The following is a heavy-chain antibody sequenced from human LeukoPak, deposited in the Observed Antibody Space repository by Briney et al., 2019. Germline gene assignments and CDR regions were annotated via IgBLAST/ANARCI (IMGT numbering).Heavy chain of an antibody. D-gene: IGHD3-9*01. J-gene: IGHJ4*02. Sequence: PGGSLRLSCAASGFIFSNYAMYWVRQAPGGGVEWVSAISGRSDNTYYADSVKGRFTLSRDSSKNTLYLQMNSLRADDTAVYYCAKWGDYDVLTGYYVSDFWGQGTLVTVSS. CDR2: ISGRSDNT. CDR3: AKWGDYDVLTGYYVSDF. CDR1: GFIFSNYA. V-gene: IGHV3-23*01.